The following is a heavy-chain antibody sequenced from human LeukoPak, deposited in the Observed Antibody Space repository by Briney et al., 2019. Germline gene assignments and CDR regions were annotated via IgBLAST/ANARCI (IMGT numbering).Heavy chain of an antibody. V-gene: IGHV1-46*01. J-gene: IGHJ3*02. CDR2: INPSGGST. CDR1: GYTFTSYY. Sequence: ASVKVSCKASGYTFTSYYMHWVRQAPGQGLEWMGIINPSGGSTSYAQKFQGRVTMTRDTSTSTVYMELSSLRSEDTAVYYCARDPSGDGSGSYYKDDAFDIWGQGTMVTVSS. D-gene: IGHD3-10*01. CDR3: ARDPSGDGSGSYYKDDAFDI.